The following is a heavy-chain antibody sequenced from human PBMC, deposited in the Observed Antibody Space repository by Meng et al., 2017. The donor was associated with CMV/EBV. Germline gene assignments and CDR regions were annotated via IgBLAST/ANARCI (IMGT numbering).Heavy chain of an antibody. Sequence: GEPLKISCAASGFTFSSYSMNWVRQAPGKGLEWVSSISSSSSYIYYADSVKGRFTISRDNAKNSLYLQMNSLRAEDTAVYYCARDLKCSSTSCYYGMDVWGQGTTVTVSS. J-gene: IGHJ6*02. CDR3: ARDLKCSSTSCYYGMDV. CDR1: GFTFSSYS. CDR2: ISSSSSYI. V-gene: IGHV3-21*01. D-gene: IGHD2-2*01.